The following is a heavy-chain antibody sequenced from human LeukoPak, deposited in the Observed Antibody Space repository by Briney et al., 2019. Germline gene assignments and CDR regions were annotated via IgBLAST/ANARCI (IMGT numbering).Heavy chain of an antibody. CDR2: MRYDGSNR. CDR1: GFTFSSYG. V-gene: IGHV3-30*02. Sequence: PGGSLRLSCAASGFTFSSYGMHWVRQAPGKGLEWVAFMRYDGSNRNYADSVKGRFTISRDNSKNTLYLQMNSLRAEDTAVYYCARGGGLLWFGGIDYWGQGTLVTVSS. J-gene: IGHJ4*02. CDR3: ARGGGLLWFGGIDY. D-gene: IGHD3-10*01.